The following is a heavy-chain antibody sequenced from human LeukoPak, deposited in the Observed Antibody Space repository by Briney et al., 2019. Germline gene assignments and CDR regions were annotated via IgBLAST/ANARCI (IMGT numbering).Heavy chain of an antibody. CDR2: IYYSGST. V-gene: IGHV4-59*08. J-gene: IGHJ4*02. CDR3: ARGPHTPDY. D-gene: IGHD2-21*01. CDR1: GGSISSYY. Sequence: SETLSLTCTVSGGSISSYYWSWIRQPPGKGPEWIGYIYYSGSTNYNPSLKSRVTISVDTSKNQFSLKLSSVTAADTAVYYCARGPHTPDYWGQGTLVTVSS.